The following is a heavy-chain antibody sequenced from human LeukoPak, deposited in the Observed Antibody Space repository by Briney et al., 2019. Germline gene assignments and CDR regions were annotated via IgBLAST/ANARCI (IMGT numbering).Heavy chain of an antibody. CDR3: ARVSGKQSCSWYAFDI. Sequence: GWSLRLSCAASAFTFSSYEMNWVRQAPGKGLEWVSYISSGSTIYYADSVKGRFTISRDNAKNSLYLQMNSLRAEDTAVYYCARVSGKQSCSWYAFDIWGQGTMVTVSS. J-gene: IGHJ3*02. CDR2: ISSGSTI. CDR1: AFTFSSYE. V-gene: IGHV3-48*03. D-gene: IGHD6-13*01.